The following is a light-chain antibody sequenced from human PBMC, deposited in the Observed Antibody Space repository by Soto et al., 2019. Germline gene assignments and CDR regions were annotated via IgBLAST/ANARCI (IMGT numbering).Light chain of an antibody. CDR2: EAS. V-gene: IGKV1-5*03. J-gene: IGKJ1*01. CDR3: QQYKSYFRT. CDR1: QSISSW. Sequence: DIQMTQSPSTLSASVGDRVTITCRASQSISSWLAWYQQKPGKAPNLLIYEASSLESGVPSRFSRSGSGTEFTLTISSLQPDDVGTYYCQQYKSYFRTFGQGTKVEIK.